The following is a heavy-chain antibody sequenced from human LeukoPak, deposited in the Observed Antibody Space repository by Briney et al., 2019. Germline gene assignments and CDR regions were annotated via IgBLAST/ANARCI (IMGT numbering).Heavy chain of an antibody. CDR3: ARVYYSNSYDYWYFDL. CDR1: GGSISSSSYY. V-gene: IGHV4-39*07. Sequence: SETLSLTCTVSGGSISSSSYYWGWIRQPPGKGLEWIGSIYYSGSTYYNPSLKSRVTISVDTSKDQFSLKLSSVTAADTAVYYCARVYYSNSYDYWYFDLWGRGTLVTVSS. J-gene: IGHJ2*01. CDR2: IYYSGST. D-gene: IGHD6-13*01.